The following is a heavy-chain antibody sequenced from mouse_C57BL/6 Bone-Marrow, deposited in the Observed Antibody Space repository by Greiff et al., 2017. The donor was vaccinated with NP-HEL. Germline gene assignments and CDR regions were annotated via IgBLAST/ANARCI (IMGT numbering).Heavy chain of an antibody. D-gene: IGHD1-1*02. V-gene: IGHV1-81*01. CDR2: IYPRSGNT. Sequence: VQLQQSGAELARPGASVKLSCKASGYTFTSYGISWVKQRTGQGLEWIGEIYPRSGNTYYNEKFKGKATLTADKSSSTAYMELRSLTSEDSAVYFCARYGRYYAMDYWGQGTSVTVSS. CDR3: ARYGRYYAMDY. CDR1: GYTFTSYG. J-gene: IGHJ4*01.